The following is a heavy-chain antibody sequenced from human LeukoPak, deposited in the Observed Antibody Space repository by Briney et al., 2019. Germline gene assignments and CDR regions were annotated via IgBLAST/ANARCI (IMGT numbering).Heavy chain of an antibody. CDR1: GFTLSNYA. CDR3: AKSPTGSAYNCLDR. CDR2: ITSSGGTT. J-gene: IGHJ5*02. Sequence: GGSLRLSCAAAGFTLSNYAMSWVRHAPGKGLEWVSTITSSGGTTYYTGSVKGRFTISRDNSKNTLYLQMNSLRAEDTAVYYCAKSPTGSAYNCLDRWGQGTLVTVSS. V-gene: IGHV3-23*01.